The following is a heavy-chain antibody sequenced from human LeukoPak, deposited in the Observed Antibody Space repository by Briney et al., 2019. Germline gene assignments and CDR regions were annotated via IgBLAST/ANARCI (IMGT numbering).Heavy chain of an antibody. V-gene: IGHV4-59*01. CDR1: GGSISSYY. Sequence: SETLSLTCTVSGGSISSYYWSWIRQPPGKGLEWIGYIYYSGSTNYNPSLKSRVTISVDTSKNQFSLKLSSVTAADTAVYYCARDADYDSSIWGQGTLVTVSS. D-gene: IGHD3-22*01. CDR3: ARDADYDSSI. CDR2: IYYSGST. J-gene: IGHJ4*02.